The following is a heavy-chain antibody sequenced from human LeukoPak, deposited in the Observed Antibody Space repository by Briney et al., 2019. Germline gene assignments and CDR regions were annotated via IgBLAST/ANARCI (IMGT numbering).Heavy chain of an antibody. D-gene: IGHD1-26*01. V-gene: IGHV1-18*01. CDR1: GYTFTSYG. CDR2: ISTYNGNT. CDR3: ARIRELLGWFDP. J-gene: IGHJ5*02. Sequence: ASVKVSCKASGYTFTSYGISWVRQAPGQGLEWMGWISTYNGNTNYAQKLQGRVTMTTDTSTSTAYMELRSLRSDDTAAYYCARIRELLGWFDPWGQGTLVTVSS.